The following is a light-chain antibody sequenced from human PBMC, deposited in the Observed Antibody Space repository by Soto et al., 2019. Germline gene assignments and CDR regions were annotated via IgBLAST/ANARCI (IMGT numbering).Light chain of an antibody. CDR1: QGISNY. J-gene: IGKJ1*01. CDR3: QKYNSAPWT. V-gene: IGKV1-27*01. Sequence: DIQMTQSPSSLSASVGDRVTITCRASQGISNYLAWYQQQPGKVPKLLIYVASTLQSGVQSRFSGSGSGTAFTLTISSLQPEDVATYYCQKYNSAPWTFGQGTKVEIK. CDR2: VAS.